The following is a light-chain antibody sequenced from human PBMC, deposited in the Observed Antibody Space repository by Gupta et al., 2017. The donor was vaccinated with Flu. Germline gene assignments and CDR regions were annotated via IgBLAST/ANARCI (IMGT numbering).Light chain of an antibody. Sequence: QSALTQPSSVSGSPGQSITISCTGTTSSVGSYNLFPWYPQHPGKAPKLVMYEDSKRPSGVPKRFSGSKSGVTDSLTIYGLQAEDEAEYYCCSSEGISTPELFGSGTKLTVL. CDR1: TSSVGSYNL. J-gene: IGLJ1*01. CDR2: EDS. V-gene: IGLV2-23*01. CDR3: CSSEGISTPEL.